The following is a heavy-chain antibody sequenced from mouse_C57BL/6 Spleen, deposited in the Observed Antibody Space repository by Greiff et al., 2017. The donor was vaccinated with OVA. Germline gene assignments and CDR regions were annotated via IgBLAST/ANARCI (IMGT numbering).Heavy chain of an antibody. CDR1: GYTFTSYG. V-gene: IGHV1-81*01. CDR3: ARFTPAVARYWYFDV. J-gene: IGHJ1*03. Sequence: VQLQQSGAELARPGASVKLSCKASGYTFTSYGISWVKQRTGQGLEWIGEIYPRSGNTYYNEKFKGKATLTADKSSSTAYMELRSLTSEDSAVYFCARFTPAVARYWYFDVWGTGTTVTVSS. D-gene: IGHD1-1*01. CDR2: IYPRSGNT.